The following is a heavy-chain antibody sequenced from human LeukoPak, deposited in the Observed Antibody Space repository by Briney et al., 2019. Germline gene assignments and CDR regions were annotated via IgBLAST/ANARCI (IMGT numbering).Heavy chain of an antibody. CDR3: TRMTTGHDY. J-gene: IGHJ4*02. D-gene: IGHD4-17*01. Sequence: SETLSLTCAVSGVSFNDCYWSWVRQTPGKGLEWIGEINHSGYTNDSPSLKSRVTLSIDTSRKQFSLNLRSVTVADSGIYYCTRMTTGHDYWGQGTLVTVSS. CDR2: INHSGYT. CDR1: GVSFNDCY. V-gene: IGHV4-34*01.